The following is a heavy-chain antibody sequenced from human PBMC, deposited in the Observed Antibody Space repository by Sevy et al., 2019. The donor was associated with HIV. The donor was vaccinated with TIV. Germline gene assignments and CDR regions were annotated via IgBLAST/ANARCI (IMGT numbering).Heavy chain of an antibody. Sequence: GGSLRLSCAASGFRFSDYSMHWVRQAPGKGLEWVAVISYDGRNNKYNVDTVKGRCTNSRDNSKNKLFRQMNSLRAEDSGIYYCARDRGEILHSAFDYWGQGTLVTVSS. CDR1: GFRFSDYS. J-gene: IGHJ4*02. D-gene: IGHD3-16*01. CDR2: ISYDGRNNK. V-gene: IGHV3-30*14. CDR3: ARDRGEILHSAFDY.